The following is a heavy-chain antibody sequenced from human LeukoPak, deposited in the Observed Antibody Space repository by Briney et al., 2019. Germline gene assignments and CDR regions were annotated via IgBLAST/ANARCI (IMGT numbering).Heavy chain of an antibody. CDR2: IIPILGIA. Sequence: SVKVSCKASGGTFSCYAISWVRQAPGQGLEWMGRIIPILGIANYAQKFQGRVTITADKSTSTAYMELSSLRSEDTAVYYCARLPITDSGYDWVDYWGQGTLVTVSS. CDR3: ARLPITDSGYDWVDY. V-gene: IGHV1-69*04. D-gene: IGHD5-12*01. CDR1: GGTFSCYA. J-gene: IGHJ4*02.